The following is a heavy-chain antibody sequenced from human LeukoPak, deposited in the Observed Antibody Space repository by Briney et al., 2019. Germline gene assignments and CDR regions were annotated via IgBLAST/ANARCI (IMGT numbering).Heavy chain of an antibody. CDR2: INPNSGNT. V-gene: IGHV1-8*01. CDR1: GYTFTSYD. Sequence: ASVKVSCKASGYTFTSYDINWVRQATGQGLEWMGWINPNSGNTGYAQKFQRRVTMTEDTSTDTAYMELSSLTSDDTAVYYCVLLWERLGDFFFDFWGQGSLVTVSS. D-gene: IGHD1-26*01. CDR3: VLLWERLGDFFFDF. J-gene: IGHJ4*01.